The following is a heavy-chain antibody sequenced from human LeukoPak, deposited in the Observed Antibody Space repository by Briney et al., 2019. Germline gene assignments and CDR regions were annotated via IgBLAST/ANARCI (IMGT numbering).Heavy chain of an antibody. CDR1: GGSISSYY. CDR3: ARDRSYGCLNWFDP. CDR2: IYYSGST. D-gene: IGHD5-18*01. J-gene: IGHJ5*02. Sequence: SETLSLTSTVSGGSISSYYWSWIRQPPGKGLEWIGYIYYSGSTNYNPSLKSRVTISVDTSKNQLSLKLSSVTAADTAVYYCARDRSYGCLNWFDPWGQGTLVTVSS. V-gene: IGHV4-59*01.